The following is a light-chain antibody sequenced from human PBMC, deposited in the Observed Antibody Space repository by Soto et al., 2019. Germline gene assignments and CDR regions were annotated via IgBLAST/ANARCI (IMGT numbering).Light chain of an antibody. CDR2: AAS. Sequence: DIQMTQSPSSLSASVGDRVTITCRASQSISSYLNWYQQKPGKAPKVLIYAASNLQSGVPSRFSGSGSGTDSTLTISSLQPEDSATYFCQQSYSTPVFTFGPGTKVNIK. J-gene: IGKJ3*01. CDR1: QSISSY. CDR3: QQSYSTPVFT. V-gene: IGKV1-39*01.